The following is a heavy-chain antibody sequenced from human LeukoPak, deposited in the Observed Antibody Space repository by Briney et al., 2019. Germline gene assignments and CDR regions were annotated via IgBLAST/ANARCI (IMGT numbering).Heavy chain of an antibody. V-gene: IGHV4-30-2*01. CDR1: GGSISSGGYY. CDR2: IYHSGST. Sequence: SQTLSLTCTVSGGSISSGGYYWSWIRQPPGKGLEWIGYIYHSGSTYYNPSLKSRVTISVDRSKNQFSLKLSSVTAADTAVYYCTYCGGDCYPVYFDYWGQGTLVTVSS. CDR3: TYCGGDCYPVYFDY. J-gene: IGHJ4*02. D-gene: IGHD2-21*01.